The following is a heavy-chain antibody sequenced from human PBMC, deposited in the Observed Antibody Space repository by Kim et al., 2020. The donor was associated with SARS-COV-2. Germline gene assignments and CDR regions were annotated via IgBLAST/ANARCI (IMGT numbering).Heavy chain of an antibody. D-gene: IGHD2-21*01. V-gene: IGHV4-59*13. Sequence: SETLSLTCTVSRGSLRPYYWSWIRQPPGKRLEWIGYIRDTGDTNSNPSLRSRVTISVDRSKNKFSLKLISVTAADSGVYYCARDGDTDWFDSWGQGTLVTVSS. J-gene: IGHJ5*01. CDR2: IRDTGDT. CDR1: RGSLRPYY. CDR3: ARDGDTDWFDS.